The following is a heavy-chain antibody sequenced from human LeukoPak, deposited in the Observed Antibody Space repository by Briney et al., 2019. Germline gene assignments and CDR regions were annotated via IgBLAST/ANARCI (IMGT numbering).Heavy chain of an antibody. Sequence: GGSLRLSCAASGFTFSSYSMNWVRQAPGKGLEWVSSISSSSSYIYYADSVKGRFTISRDNAKNSLYLQMNSLRAEGTAVYYCARARWATDCFDYWGQGTLVTVSS. CDR3: ARARWATDCFDY. V-gene: IGHV3-21*01. J-gene: IGHJ4*02. CDR1: GFTFSSYS. D-gene: IGHD5-12*01. CDR2: ISSSSSYI.